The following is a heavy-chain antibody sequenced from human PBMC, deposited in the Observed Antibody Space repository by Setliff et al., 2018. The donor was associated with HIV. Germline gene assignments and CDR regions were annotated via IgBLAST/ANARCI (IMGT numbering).Heavy chain of an antibody. J-gene: IGHJ3*02. CDR2: ISAYNGNT. CDR1: GYTFSTYG. Sequence: ASVKVSCKASGYTFSTYGISWVRQAPGQGLVWMGWISAYNGNTNYAQKLQGRVTVTTDTSTSTAYMELRSLRSDDTAVYYCARDRGVYCISGYLRSRVSGAAFDIWGQGTMVTVSS. D-gene: IGHD2-2*01. V-gene: IGHV1-18*01. CDR3: ARDRGVYCISGYLRSRVSGAAFDI.